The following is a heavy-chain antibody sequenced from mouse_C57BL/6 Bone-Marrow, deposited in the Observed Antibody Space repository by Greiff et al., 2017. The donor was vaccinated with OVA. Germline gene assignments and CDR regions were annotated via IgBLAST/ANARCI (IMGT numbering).Heavy chain of an antibody. CDR2: IYPSDSYT. CDR3: ARSRYYGSRGYFDV. Sequence: QVQLKESGAELARPGASVKLSCKASGYTFTSYGISWVKQRTGQGLEWIGEIYPSDSYTNYNQKFKGKSTLTVDKSSSTAYMQLSSLTSEDSAVYYCARSRYYGSRGYFDVWGTGTTVTVSS. V-gene: IGHV1-81*01. D-gene: IGHD1-1*01. J-gene: IGHJ1*03. CDR1: GYTFTSYG.